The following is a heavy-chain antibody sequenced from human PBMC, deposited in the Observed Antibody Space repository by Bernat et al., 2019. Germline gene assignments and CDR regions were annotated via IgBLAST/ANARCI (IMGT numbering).Heavy chain of an antibody. CDR1: GGSISSSSYY. CDR2: IYYSGST. CDR3: ARHLGGSYLNGDFDP. Sequence: QLQLQESGPGLVKPSETLSLTCTVSGGSISSSSYYWGWIRQPPGKGLEWIGSIYYSGSTYYNPSLKSRVTISVDTSKNQFSLKLSSVTAADTAVYYCARHLGGSYLNGDFDPWGQGTLVTVSS. V-gene: IGHV4-39*01. J-gene: IGHJ5*02. D-gene: IGHD1-26*01.